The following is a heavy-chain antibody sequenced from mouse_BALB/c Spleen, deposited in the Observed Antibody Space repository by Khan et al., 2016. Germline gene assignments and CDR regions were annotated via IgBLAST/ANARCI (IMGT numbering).Heavy chain of an antibody. CDR3: AREGWLLGYFDY. J-gene: IGHJ2*01. CDR1: GYTFTSYT. CDR2: IIPTSVYT. V-gene: IGHV1-4*01. Sequence: QVRLQQSGAELARPGASVKMSCKASGYTFTSYTMHWVKKRPGQGLEWIGYIIPTSVYTNYNQKFKDKATLTADKSSSTAYMQLSSLTSEDSAVYYCAREGWLLGYFDYWGQGTTLTVSS. D-gene: IGHD2-3*01.